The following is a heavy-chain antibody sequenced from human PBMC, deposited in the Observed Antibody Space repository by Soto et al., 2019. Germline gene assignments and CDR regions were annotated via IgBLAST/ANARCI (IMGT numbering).Heavy chain of an antibody. CDR2: ISYDGSNK. CDR3: PKDPELGLHY. Sequence: GRSLRLCCAASGFTFSSYGMHWVRQAPGKGLEWVAVISYDGSNKYYADSVKGRFTISRDNSKNTLYLQMNSLRAEDTAVYYFPKDPELGLHYWGQGTLVTVS. CDR1: GFTFSSYG. D-gene: IGHD6-6*01. V-gene: IGHV3-30*18. J-gene: IGHJ4*02.